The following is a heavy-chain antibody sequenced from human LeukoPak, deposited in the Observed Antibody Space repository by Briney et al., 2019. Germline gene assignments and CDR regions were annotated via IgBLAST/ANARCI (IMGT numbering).Heavy chain of an antibody. V-gene: IGHV4-38-2*02. CDR1: GYSISSGYY. CDR3: ASAYSSGWYLDY. J-gene: IGHJ4*02. Sequence: PSETLSLTCTVSGYSISSGYYWGWIRQPPGKGLEWIGSIYHSGSTYYNPSLKSRVTISVDTSKNQFSLKLSSVTAADTAVYYCASAYSSGWYLDYWGQGTLVTVSS. D-gene: IGHD6-19*01. CDR2: IYHSGST.